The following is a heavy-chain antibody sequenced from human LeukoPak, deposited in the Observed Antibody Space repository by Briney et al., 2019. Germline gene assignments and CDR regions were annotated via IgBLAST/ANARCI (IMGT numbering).Heavy chain of an antibody. D-gene: IGHD5-18*01. CDR3: ARGGRGYTDNWFDP. CDR2: INQDGNET. CDR1: RFTFSSYR. J-gene: IGHJ5*02. V-gene: IGHV3-7*01. Sequence: PGGSLRLSCAASRFTFSSYRMTWVRQAPGKGLEWVANINQDGNETYYVDSVKGRFTISRDNAKNSLYLQMNSLRAEDTAVYYCARGGRGYTDNWFDPWGQGTLVTVSS.